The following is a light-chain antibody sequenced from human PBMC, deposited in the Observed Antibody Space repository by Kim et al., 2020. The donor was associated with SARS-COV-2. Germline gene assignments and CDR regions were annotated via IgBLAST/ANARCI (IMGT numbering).Light chain of an antibody. CDR2: YKADSEK. J-gene: IGLJ3*02. CDR1: SGIIVDNDM. CDR3: MIWHSNAWV. Sequence: LTCTLRSGIIVDNDMIYWYQQKPGSPPQYLLRYKADSEKQQGSGVPSRFSGSKDASANAGSLLISGLQSEDEADYYCMIWHSNAWVFGGGTKVTVL. V-gene: IGLV5-45*02.